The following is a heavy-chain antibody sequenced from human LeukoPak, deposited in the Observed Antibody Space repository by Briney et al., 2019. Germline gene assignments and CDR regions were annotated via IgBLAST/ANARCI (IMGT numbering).Heavy chain of an antibody. D-gene: IGHD2-21*01. CDR3: ARGPGIAPQD. V-gene: IGHV4-34*01. CDR2: INHSGST. Sequence: KPSETLSLTCAVYGGSFSGYYWSWIRQPPGKGLEWIGEINHSGSTNYNPSLKSRITISVDTSKNHFSLKVNSVTAADTAVYYCARGPGIAPQDWGQGTLVTVSS. J-gene: IGHJ4*02. CDR1: GGSFSGYY.